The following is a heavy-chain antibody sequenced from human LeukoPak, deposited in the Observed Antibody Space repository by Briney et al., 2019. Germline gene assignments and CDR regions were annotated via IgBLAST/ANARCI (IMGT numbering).Heavy chain of an antibody. CDR2: INPNSGGT. D-gene: IGHD2-15*01. CDR3: ARVFERCSGGSCYPG. CDR1: GYTFTNYG. J-gene: IGHJ4*02. Sequence: ASVKVSCKASGYTFTNYGFTWVRQAPGQGLEWMGWINPNSGGTNYAQKFQGRVTMTRDTSISTAYMELSRLRSDDTAVYYCARVFERCSGGSCYPGWGQGTLVTVSS. V-gene: IGHV1-2*02.